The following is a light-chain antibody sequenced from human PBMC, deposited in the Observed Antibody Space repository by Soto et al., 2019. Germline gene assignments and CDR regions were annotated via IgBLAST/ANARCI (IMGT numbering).Light chain of an antibody. J-gene: IGKJ1*01. CDR3: QQYGSSRT. CDR2: VAS. CDR1: QSVSSSY. Sequence: EIVLTQSPGTLSLSPGERATLSCRASQSVSSSYLAWYQQKPGQAPRLLIYVASSRANGIPDRFSGSGSGTDFTLTISRLEPEDFAVYYCQQYGSSRTFGQGTKVEIK. V-gene: IGKV3-20*01.